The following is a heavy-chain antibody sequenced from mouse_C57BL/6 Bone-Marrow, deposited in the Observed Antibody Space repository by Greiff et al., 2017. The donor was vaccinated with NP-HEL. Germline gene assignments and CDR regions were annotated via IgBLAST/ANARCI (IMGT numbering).Heavy chain of an antibody. CDR2: INPSTGGT. J-gene: IGHJ3*01. Sequence: EVQLQQSGPELVKPGASVKISCTASGYSFTGYYMNWVKQSPEKSLEWIGEINPSTGGTTYNQKFKAKARLTVDKSSSTAYMQLKSLTSEDSTVYYCARPLIYDGYYAWFAYWGQGTLVTVSA. D-gene: IGHD2-3*01. V-gene: IGHV1-42*01. CDR3: ARPLIYDGYYAWFAY. CDR1: GYSFTGYY.